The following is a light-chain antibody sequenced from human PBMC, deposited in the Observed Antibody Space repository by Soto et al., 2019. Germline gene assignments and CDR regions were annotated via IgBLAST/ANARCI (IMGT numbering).Light chain of an antibody. CDR2: DVS. V-gene: IGLV2-14*03. CDR1: SSDVGGYNY. CDR3: SSYTSSSTRV. J-gene: IGLJ2*01. Sequence: QSVLTQPASVSGSPGKSITISCTGTSSDVGGYNYVSWYQHHPGKAPKLMIYDVSNRPSGVSNRFSGSKSGNTASLTISGLQAEDEADYYCSSYTSSSTRVFGGGTKVTVL.